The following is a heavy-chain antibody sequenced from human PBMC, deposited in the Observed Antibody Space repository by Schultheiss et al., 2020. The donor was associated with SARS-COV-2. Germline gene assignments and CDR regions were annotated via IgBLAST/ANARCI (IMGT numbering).Heavy chain of an antibody. CDR3: ARDGYSSGWFRGGMDV. D-gene: IGHD6-19*01. V-gene: IGHV1-18*01. CDR2: ISAYNGNT. CDR1: GYTFTSYG. Sequence: ASVKVSYKASGYTFTSYGISWVRQAPGQGLEWMGWISAYNGNTNYAQKLQGRVTMTTDTSTSTAYMELRSLRSDDTAVYYCARDGYSSGWFRGGMDVWGQGTTVTVSS. J-gene: IGHJ6*02.